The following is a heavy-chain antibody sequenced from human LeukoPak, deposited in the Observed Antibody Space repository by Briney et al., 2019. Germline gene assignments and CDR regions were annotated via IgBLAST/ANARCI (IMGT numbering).Heavy chain of an antibody. Sequence: SVKVSCKASGDTFSRYAISWVRQAPGQGLEWMGGIIPVLSTANYAQKFQDRVTITADESTSTTYMELSSLKSDDTAVYYCARDNSIHERGWWFDPWGQGTLVTVSS. J-gene: IGHJ5*02. D-gene: IGHD4-23*01. CDR1: GDTFSRYA. V-gene: IGHV1-69*13. CDR3: ARDNSIHERGWWFDP. CDR2: IIPVLSTA.